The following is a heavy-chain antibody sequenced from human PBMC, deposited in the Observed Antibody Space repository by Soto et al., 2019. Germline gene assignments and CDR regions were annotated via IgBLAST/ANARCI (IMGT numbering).Heavy chain of an antibody. CDR1: GYTFTRYD. V-gene: IGHV1-8*01. Sequence: GASVKVSCKASGYTFTRYDINWVRQATGQGLEWMGWMNPNSGNTGYAQKFQGRVTMTRNTSISTAYMELSSLRSEDTAVYYCARVTFEYSSSYCDYYYYGMDVWGQGTTVTVSS. CDR3: ARVTFEYSSSYCDYYYYGMDV. CDR2: MNPNSGNT. D-gene: IGHD6-6*01. J-gene: IGHJ6*02.